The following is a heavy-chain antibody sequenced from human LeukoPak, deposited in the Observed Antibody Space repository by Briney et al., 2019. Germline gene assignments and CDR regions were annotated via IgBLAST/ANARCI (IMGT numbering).Heavy chain of an antibody. V-gene: IGHV1-18*01. CDR1: GYTFTSYG. J-gene: IGHJ4*02. D-gene: IGHD3-10*01. CDR3: ARDNGGYYGSGSYPDY. Sequence: ASVKVSSKASGYTFTSYGISWVRQAPGQGLEWMGWISAYNGNTNYAQKLQGRVTMTTDTSTSTAYMELRSLRSDDTAVYYCARDNGGYYGSGSYPDYWGQGTLVTVSS. CDR2: ISAYNGNT.